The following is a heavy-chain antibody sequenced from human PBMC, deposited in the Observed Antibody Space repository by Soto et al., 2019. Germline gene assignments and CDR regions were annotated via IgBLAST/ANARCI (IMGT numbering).Heavy chain of an antibody. J-gene: IGHJ3*01. V-gene: IGHV2-5*01. D-gene: IGHD6-6*01. Sequence: GPTLVNPTQTLTLTCTFSGFSLSTNGVGVGWIRQPPGKALEWLALIYWNDDVRYSPSLNNRLTITKGTSQSEVVLTLTNLDPADTATYFCAYRRVAARPDGFVFWGPGTMVTVSS. CDR2: IYWNDDV. CDR1: GFSLSTNGVG. CDR3: AYRRVAARPDGFVF.